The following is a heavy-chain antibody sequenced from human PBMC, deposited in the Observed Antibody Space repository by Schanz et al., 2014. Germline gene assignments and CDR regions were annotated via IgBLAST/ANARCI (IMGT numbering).Heavy chain of an antibody. CDR2: INPNSGDT. CDR1: GYTTFTDYY. J-gene: IGHJ6*02. V-gene: IGHV1-2*02. Sequence: QVQLVQSGAEVKKPGASVKVSCRASGYTTFTDYYIHWVRQAPGQGLEWMGWINPNSGDTDYAQKLQGRVTLTTDTSTSTAYMELRNLRSDDTAVYYCARAKRFGDMDVWGQGTTVTVSS. CDR3: ARAKRFGDMDV. D-gene: IGHD3-10*01.